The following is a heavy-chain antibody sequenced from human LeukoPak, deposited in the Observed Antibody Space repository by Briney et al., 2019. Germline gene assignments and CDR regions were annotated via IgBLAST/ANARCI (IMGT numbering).Heavy chain of an antibody. J-gene: IGHJ4*02. V-gene: IGHV3-30*02. Sequence: GGSLRLSCAASGFTFSTYGMHWVRQAPGKGLEWVAFIQSDEGNQYYTDSVKGRFTVSRDNSKDTLYLQMYSLRGEDTAVYYCAKDRYTTYYYFDYWGQGALVTVSS. CDR1: GFTFSTYG. CDR3: AKDRYTTYYYFDY. D-gene: IGHD3-16*02. CDR2: IQSDEGNQ.